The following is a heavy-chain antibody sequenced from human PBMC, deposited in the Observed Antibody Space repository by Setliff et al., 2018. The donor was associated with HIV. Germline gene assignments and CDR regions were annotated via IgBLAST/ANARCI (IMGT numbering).Heavy chain of an antibody. V-gene: IGHV1-18*01. CDR1: GYTFTTYD. Sequence: ASVKVSCKASGYTFTTYDSTWVRQAPGQGLEWLGWISPYNGHTNFAQKFQGRVTMTTDTATSTAYMEVRSLRSDDTAVYYCARTGYGGNSGGNYFDYWGQGSLGTAPQ. CDR3: ARTGYGGNSGGNYFDY. CDR2: ISPYNGHT. D-gene: IGHD4-17*01. J-gene: IGHJ4*02.